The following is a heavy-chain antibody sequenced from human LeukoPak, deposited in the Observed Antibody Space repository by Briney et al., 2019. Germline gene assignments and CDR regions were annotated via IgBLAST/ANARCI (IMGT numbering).Heavy chain of an antibody. V-gene: IGHV1-2*02. CDR2: INPNSGGT. Sequence: ASVKVSCKASGYTFTGYYMHWVRQAPGQGLEWMGWINPNSGGTNYAQKFQGRVTMTRDTSISTAFMELTSLKSDDTAVYYCARDQLVAGLNWFDPWGQGTLVTVSS. CDR3: ARDQLVAGLNWFDP. J-gene: IGHJ5*02. CDR1: GYTFTGYY. D-gene: IGHD6-19*01.